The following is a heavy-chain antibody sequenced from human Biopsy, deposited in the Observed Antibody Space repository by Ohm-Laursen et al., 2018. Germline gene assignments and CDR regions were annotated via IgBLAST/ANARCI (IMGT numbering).Heavy chain of an antibody. J-gene: IGHJ6*02. D-gene: IGHD2/OR15-2a*01. CDR2: INHSGRT. Sequence: SETLSLTCAVYGESFNGYYWSWIRQTPGKGLEWIGEINHSGRTNYNPSLKGRVTISVDTSKNQFSLKVRSVTAADTAVYYCARATNSTGWPYYYFYGMDVWGQGTTATVSS. V-gene: IGHV4-34*01. CDR3: ARATNSTGWPYYYFYGMDV. CDR1: GESFNGYY.